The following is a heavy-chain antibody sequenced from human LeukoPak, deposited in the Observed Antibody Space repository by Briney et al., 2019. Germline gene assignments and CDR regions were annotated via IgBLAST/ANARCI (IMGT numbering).Heavy chain of an antibody. V-gene: IGHV3-23*01. CDR1: GFTFSSFA. CDR3: AKDRSYGDYGETRGAFDI. J-gene: IGHJ3*02. D-gene: IGHD4-17*01. CDR2: ISGSGGST. Sequence: TGGSLRLSCAASGFTFSSFAMSWVRQAPGKGLEWVSIISGSGGSTDYADSVKGRFTISKDNSKNTLNLQMNSLRGDGTAVYYCAKDRSYGDYGETRGAFDIWGQGTMVTVSS.